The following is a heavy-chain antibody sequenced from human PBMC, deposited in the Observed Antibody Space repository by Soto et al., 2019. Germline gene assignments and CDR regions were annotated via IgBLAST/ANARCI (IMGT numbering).Heavy chain of an antibody. CDR2: INAGNGNT. V-gene: IGHV1-3*01. Sequence: ASVKVSCKASGYTFTSYAMHWVRQAPGQRLEWMGWINAGNGNTKYSQKFQGRVTITRDTSASTAYMELSSLRSEDTAVYYCARAYDSSGYYYRSIYDAFDIWGQGTMVTVSS. D-gene: IGHD3-22*01. CDR1: GYTFTSYA. J-gene: IGHJ3*02. CDR3: ARAYDSSGYYYRSIYDAFDI.